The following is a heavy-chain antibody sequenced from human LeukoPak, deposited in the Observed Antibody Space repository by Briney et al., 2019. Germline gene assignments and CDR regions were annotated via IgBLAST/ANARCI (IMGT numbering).Heavy chain of an antibody. CDR1: GFTFSNYA. CDR3: AKNSGTYYYYYGVDV. J-gene: IGHJ6*02. Sequence: QPGGSLRLSCAASGFTFSNYAMSWVRQAPGKGLEWVSAISSSGGSTFYADSVKGRFIISRDNSKNTLYLQMNSLRAEDTAVYYCAKNSGTYYYYYGVDVWGQGTTVTVSS. D-gene: IGHD5-12*01. CDR2: ISSSGGST. V-gene: IGHV3-23*01.